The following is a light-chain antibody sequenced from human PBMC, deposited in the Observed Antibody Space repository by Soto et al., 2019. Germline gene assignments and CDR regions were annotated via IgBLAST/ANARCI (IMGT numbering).Light chain of an antibody. V-gene: IGKV3-11*01. J-gene: IGKJ3*01. CDR3: QQRSNWPPVFT. Sequence: EIVLTQSPATLSLSPGERATLSCRASQSVSSYLAWYQQKPGQAPRLLIYDASSRATGIPARFSGSGSGTDFTLTISSLEPEDCAVYYCQQRSNWPPVFTFGPGTKVDIK. CDR1: QSVSSY. CDR2: DAS.